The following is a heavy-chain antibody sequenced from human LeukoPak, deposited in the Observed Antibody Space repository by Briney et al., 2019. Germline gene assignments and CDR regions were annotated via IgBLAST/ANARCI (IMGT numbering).Heavy chain of an antibody. D-gene: IGHD6-19*01. CDR3: ATGSTAVAGTKY. CDR2: ISRNGDIT. Sequence: GGSLRLSCAASGFTFSTYGMNWVRQAPGKGLEWVSTISRNGDITYYAGSVKGRFTISRDNSKNTLYLQMNSLRAEDTAIYSCATGSTAVAGTKYWGQGILVTVSS. J-gene: IGHJ4*02. V-gene: IGHV3-23*01. CDR1: GFTFSTYG.